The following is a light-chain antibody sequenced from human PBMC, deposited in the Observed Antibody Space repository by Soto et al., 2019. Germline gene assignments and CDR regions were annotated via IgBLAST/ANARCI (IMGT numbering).Light chain of an antibody. J-gene: IGLJ2*01. Sequence: QSALTQPASVSGSPGQSITISCTGTSSDVGGYNYVSWYQQHPGKAPKLLFYDVSNRHSGVSNRCSGSKSGNTASLTISGLQAEDEADYYCSSYTSSSTLVFGGGTKLTVL. CDR2: DVS. V-gene: IGLV2-14*01. CDR3: SSYTSSSTLV. CDR1: SSDVGGYNY.